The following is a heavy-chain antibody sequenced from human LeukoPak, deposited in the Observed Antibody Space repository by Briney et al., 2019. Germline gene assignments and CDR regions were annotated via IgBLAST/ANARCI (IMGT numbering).Heavy chain of an antibody. CDR1: GFTFSSYS. Sequence: GGSLRLSCAASGFTFSSYSMNWVRQAPGKGLEWVSYISSSSSTIYCADSVTGRFTISRDNAKNSLYLQMNSLRAEDTAVYYCASSDYYYYYMDVWGKGTLVTVS. V-gene: IGHV3-48*04. CDR3: ASSDYYYYYMDV. CDR2: ISSSSSTI. J-gene: IGHJ6*03.